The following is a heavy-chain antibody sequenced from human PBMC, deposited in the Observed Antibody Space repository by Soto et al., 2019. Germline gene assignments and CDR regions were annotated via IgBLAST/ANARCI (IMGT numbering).Heavy chain of an antibody. Sequence: QVQLVQSGAEVKKPGSSVKVSCKASGGTFSSYTISWVRQAPGQGLEWMGRIIPILGIANYAQKFQGRVTITADKSTSTAYMELSSLRSEDTAVYYCYSMVRGADHAFYIWGQGTMVTVSS. J-gene: IGHJ3*02. CDR3: YSMVRGADHAFYI. D-gene: IGHD3-10*01. V-gene: IGHV1-69*02. CDR2: IIPILGIA. CDR1: GGTFSSYT.